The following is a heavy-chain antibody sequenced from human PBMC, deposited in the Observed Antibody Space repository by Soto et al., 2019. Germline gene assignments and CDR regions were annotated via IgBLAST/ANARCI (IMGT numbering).Heavy chain of an antibody. Sequence: AAVKVSCKASGGTFSSYAISWVRQAPGQGXEWMGGIIPIFGTANYAQKFQGRVTITADKSTSTAYMELSSLRSEDTAVYYCARDMRDCSSTSCAAYYYYYGMDVWGQGTTVTVCS. D-gene: IGHD2-2*01. CDR2: IIPIFGTA. CDR3: ARDMRDCSSTSCAAYYYYYGMDV. CDR1: GGTFSSYA. V-gene: IGHV1-69*06. J-gene: IGHJ6*02.